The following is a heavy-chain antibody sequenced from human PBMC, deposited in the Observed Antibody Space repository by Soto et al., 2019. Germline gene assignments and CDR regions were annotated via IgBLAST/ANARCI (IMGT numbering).Heavy chain of an antibody. CDR1: GFTFSSYD. J-gene: IGHJ5*02. CDR3: VTSGTAPMLRHNWFDP. V-gene: IGHV3-21*01. CDR2: ITTSGSYI. Sequence: EVQLVESGGGLVKPGGSLRLSCAASGFTFSSYDMNWVRQAPGKGLEYVSSITTSGSYIDYGDSVRGRFTISRDNANNSLFLQMDSLRAEDTAVYYCVTSGTAPMLRHNWFDPWGQGTLVTVSS. D-gene: IGHD1-1*01.